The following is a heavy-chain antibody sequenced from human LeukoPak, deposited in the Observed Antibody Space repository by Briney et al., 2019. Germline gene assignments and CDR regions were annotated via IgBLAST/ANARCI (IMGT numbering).Heavy chain of an antibody. V-gene: IGHV3-30*18. D-gene: IGHD4-17*01. Sequence: PGGSLRLSCAASGFTFSSYGLHWVRQAPGTGLEWVAVISFDGGNKYYADSVKGRFTISRDNSKNTLYLHMNSLTAEDTAVYYCAKELSGRCLDYWGQGTLVTVSS. CDR3: AKELSGRCLDY. J-gene: IGHJ4*02. CDR2: ISFDGGNK. CDR1: GFTFSSYG.